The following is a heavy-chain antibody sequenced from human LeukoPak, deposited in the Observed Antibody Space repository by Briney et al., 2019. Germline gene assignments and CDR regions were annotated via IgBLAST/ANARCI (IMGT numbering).Heavy chain of an antibody. V-gene: IGHV3-23*01. Sequence: GGSLRLSCAASGFTFSSYGMNWVRQAPAKGLDWVSSISGSRGVTYYADSVKGRFTISRDNSKNTLYLQMNSLRAEDTAVYYCATGLGPYCGGDCYEYWGQGALVTVSS. CDR2: ISGSRGVT. J-gene: IGHJ4*02. D-gene: IGHD2-21*01. CDR3: ATGLGPYCGGDCYEY. CDR1: GFTFSSYG.